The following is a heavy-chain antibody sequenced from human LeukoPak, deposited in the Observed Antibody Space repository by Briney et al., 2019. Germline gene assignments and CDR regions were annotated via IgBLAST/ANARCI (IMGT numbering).Heavy chain of an antibody. CDR1: GGSISRDY. V-gene: IGHV4-59*01. D-gene: IGHD3-10*01. CDR2: IYYRGST. J-gene: IGHJ4*02. CDR3: ARSFGELLFSLDY. Sequence: SETLPHTCTVSGGSISRDYWSWIRQPPGKGLAWIGYIYYRGSTNYDPSLNSRVTITVDPSKNQFSLKLSSVTAADTAVYYCARSFGELLFSLDYWGQGTLVTVSS.